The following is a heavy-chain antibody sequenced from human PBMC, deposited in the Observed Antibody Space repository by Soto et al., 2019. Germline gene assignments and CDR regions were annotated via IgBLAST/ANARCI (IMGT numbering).Heavy chain of an antibody. Sequence: SEPLSLTCSIYSGSLSGYYWSWIRQPPGKGLEWIGEISQSGNTNYSPSLKSRVSISIDTSKKQFSLNLASVSAADTAVYYCARAPKVSGSSQTRPDFWGQGTLVTVSS. J-gene: IGHJ4*02. CDR3: ARAPKVSGSSQTRPDF. CDR2: ISQSGNT. V-gene: IGHV4-34*01. D-gene: IGHD6-6*01. CDR1: SGSLSGYY.